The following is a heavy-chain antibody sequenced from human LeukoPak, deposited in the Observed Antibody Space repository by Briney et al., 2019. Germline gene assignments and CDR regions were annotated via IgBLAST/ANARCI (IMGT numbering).Heavy chain of an antibody. J-gene: IGHJ5*02. D-gene: IGHD3-10*01. CDR2: IYTSGST. CDR1: GVSISSYY. V-gene: IGHV4-4*07. Sequence: SETLSLTCTASGVSISSYYWSWIRQPAGKGLEWIGRIYTSGSTNYNPSLKSRVTMSVDTSKNQFSLKLSSVTAADTAVYYCARQYYYGSGSHNWFDPWGQGTLVTVSS. CDR3: ARQYYYGSGSHNWFDP.